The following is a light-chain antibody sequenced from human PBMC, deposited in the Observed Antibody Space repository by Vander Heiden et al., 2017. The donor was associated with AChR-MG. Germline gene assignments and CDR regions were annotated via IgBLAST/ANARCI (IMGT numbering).Light chain of an antibody. J-gene: IGKJ1*01. CDR3: QQIYSTSGT. V-gene: IGKV1-39*01. CDR1: PSISNY. CDR2: AAS. Sequence: DIKMTQSPSSLSASVGARVTITCRARPSISNYLNWYQQKPGKAPKLLIDAASSLQSGVPSRFSGKGSGTDFTLTISILQPEYVATYYWQQIYSTSGTFGQGTKVEIK.